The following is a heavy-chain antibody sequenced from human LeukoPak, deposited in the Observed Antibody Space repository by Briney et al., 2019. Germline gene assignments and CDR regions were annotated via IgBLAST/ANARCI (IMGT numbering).Heavy chain of an antibody. V-gene: IGHV4-59*12. CDR1: GGSISSYY. Sequence: SETLSLTCTVSGGSISSYYWSWIRQPPGKGLEWIGYIYYSGSTNYNPSLKSRVTISVDTSNNQFSLQLSSVTAADTAVYYCARDLPSYYFGSGNIFDPWGQGILVTVSS. J-gene: IGHJ5*02. D-gene: IGHD3-10*01. CDR3: ARDLPSYYFGSGNIFDP. CDR2: IYYSGST.